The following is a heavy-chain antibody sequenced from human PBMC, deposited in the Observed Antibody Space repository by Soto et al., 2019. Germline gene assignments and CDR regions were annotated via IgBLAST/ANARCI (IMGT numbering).Heavy chain of an antibody. J-gene: IGHJ4*02. D-gene: IGHD6-13*01. CDR3: AIPGAGEFEY. V-gene: IGHV4-4*02. CDR2: IYHSGIT. CDR1: GASISNTDW. Sequence: QVQLQESGPGLVEPSGTLSLTCAVSGASISNTDWWSWVRQRPGKGLEWIGEIYHSGITNCDPSLKMRVTISLDKSKRQFSLKLTSVPAADTAVYYWAIPGAGEFEYWGQGTLVTVSS.